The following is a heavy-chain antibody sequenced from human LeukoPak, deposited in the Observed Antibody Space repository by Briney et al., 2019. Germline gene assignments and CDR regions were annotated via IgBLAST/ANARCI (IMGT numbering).Heavy chain of an antibody. CDR1: GGSISSGSYY. D-gene: IGHD3-16*02. J-gene: IGHJ4*02. Sequence: PSETLSLTCTVSGGSISSGSYYWSWIRQPPGKGLEWIGYIYYSGSTHYNPSLNSRVTISVDTSKNQFSLKLSSVTAADTPVYYCASADYDYVCGSYRPLHYWGQGTLVTVSS. CDR2: IYYSGST. V-gene: IGHV4-61*01. CDR3: ASADYDYVCGSYRPLHY.